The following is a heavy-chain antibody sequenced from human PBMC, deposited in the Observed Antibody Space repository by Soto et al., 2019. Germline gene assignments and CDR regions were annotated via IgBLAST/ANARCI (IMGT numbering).Heavy chain of an antibody. CDR3: ARGRPRSGPPFYYYGLDV. V-gene: IGHV1-69*06. CDR2: VIPMSGSS. D-gene: IGHD1-26*01. J-gene: IGHJ6*02. Sequence: QVQLVQSGAEVKKPGSSVKVSCKASGGTFSTYVISGVRQAPGQGLEWMGRVIPMSGSSNYAQKFQGRVTITADKDTSISYMEVRSLRSADTAVYYCARGRPRSGPPFYYYGLDVWGQGTTVIVSS. CDR1: GGTFSTYV.